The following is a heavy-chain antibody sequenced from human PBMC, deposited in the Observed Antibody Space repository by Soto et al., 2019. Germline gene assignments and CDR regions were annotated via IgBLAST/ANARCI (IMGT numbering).Heavy chain of an antibody. Sequence: GASAKVSCKDCGYSISSYAISWVRQAPGQGLEWMGGIIPIFGTANYAQKFQGRVTITADESTSTAYMELSSLRSEDTAVYYCARDTIGVIAVAGPLSYYYGMDVWGQGTTVTVSS. J-gene: IGHJ6*02. CDR2: IIPIFGTA. CDR3: ARDTIGVIAVAGPLSYYYGMDV. D-gene: IGHD6-19*01. V-gene: IGHV1-69*13. CDR1: GYSISSYA.